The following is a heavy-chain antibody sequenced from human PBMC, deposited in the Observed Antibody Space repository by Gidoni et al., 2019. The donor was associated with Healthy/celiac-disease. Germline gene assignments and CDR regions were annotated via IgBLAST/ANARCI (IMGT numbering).Heavy chain of an antibody. J-gene: IGHJ4*02. CDR3: ARDRAGDGIAVADYGY. D-gene: IGHD6-19*01. CDR1: GFTFSSYS. CDR2: ISSSSSYI. Sequence: EVQLVESGGGLVKPGGSLRLSCAASGFTFSSYSMNWVRQAPGKGLEWVSSISSSSSYIYYADSVKGRFTISRDNAKNSLYLQMNSLRAEDTAVYYCARDRAGDGIAVADYGYWGQGTLVTVSS. V-gene: IGHV3-21*01.